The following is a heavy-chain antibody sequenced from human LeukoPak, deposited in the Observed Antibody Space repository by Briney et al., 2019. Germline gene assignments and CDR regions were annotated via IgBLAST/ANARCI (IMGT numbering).Heavy chain of an antibody. CDR3: ARTVAGILGSGNWFDP. D-gene: IGHD6-19*01. V-gene: IGHV1-2*02. CDR1: GYTFTGYY. J-gene: IGHJ5*02. CDR2: INPNSGGT. Sequence: GASVKVSCKASGYTFTGYYMHWVRQAPGQGLEWMGWINPNSGGTNYAQKFQGRVTMTRDTSISTAYMELSRLRSDDTAVYYCARTVAGILGSGNWFDPWGQGTLVTVSS.